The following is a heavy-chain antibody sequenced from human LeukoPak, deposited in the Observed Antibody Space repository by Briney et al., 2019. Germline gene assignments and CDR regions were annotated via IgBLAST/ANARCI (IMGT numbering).Heavy chain of an antibody. CDR2: INHSGST. CDR1: GGSFSGYY. Sequence: PSETQSLTCAVYGGSFSGYYWSWIRQPPGKGLEWIGEINHSGSTNYNPSLKSRVTISVDTSKNQFSLKLSSVTAAGTAVYYCAREGRAIWGQGTMVTVSS. V-gene: IGHV4-34*01. CDR3: AREGRAI. J-gene: IGHJ3*02.